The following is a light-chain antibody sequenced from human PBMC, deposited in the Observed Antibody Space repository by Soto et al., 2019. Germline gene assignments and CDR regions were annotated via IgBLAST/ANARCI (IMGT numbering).Light chain of an antibody. J-gene: IGKJ3*01. CDR1: QSVSSSY. CDR3: QQYGSSTFT. CDR2: GAS. Sequence: EIVMTQSPGTLSVSPGERATLSCRASQSVSSSYLAWYQQKPGQAPRLLIYGASSRATGIPDRFSGSGSGTDFTLTISRLEPEDFAVYYCQQYGSSTFTFGPGTKVDI. V-gene: IGKV3-20*01.